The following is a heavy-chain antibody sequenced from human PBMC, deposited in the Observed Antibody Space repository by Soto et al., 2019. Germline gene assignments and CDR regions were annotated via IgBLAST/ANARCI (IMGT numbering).Heavy chain of an antibody. CDR3: ARHPSGSSFDY. D-gene: IGHD1-26*01. Sequence: QLQLQESGPGLVKPSETLSLTCTVSGGSISSRSYYWGWIRQPPGKGLEWIASIYYSGSTYYNPSLKSRVTISVDTSKNQFSLKLSSVTAADTAVFYCARHPSGSSFDYWGQGTLVTVSS. CDR1: GGSISSRSYY. CDR2: IYYSGST. J-gene: IGHJ4*02. V-gene: IGHV4-39*01.